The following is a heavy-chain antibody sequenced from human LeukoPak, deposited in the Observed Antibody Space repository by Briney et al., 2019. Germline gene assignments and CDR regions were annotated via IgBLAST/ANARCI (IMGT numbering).Heavy chain of an antibody. CDR2: ISYDGSNK. D-gene: IGHD3-10*01. V-gene: IGHV3-30*19. Sequence: GGSLRLSCAASGFTFSSYDMHWIRQAPGKGLEWVAVISYDGSNKYYADSVKGRFTISRDNSKNTLYLQMNSLRAEDTAVYYCAKSYHYGSGVLDYWGQGTLVTVSS. CDR3: AKSYHYGSGVLDY. CDR1: GFTFSSYD. J-gene: IGHJ4*02.